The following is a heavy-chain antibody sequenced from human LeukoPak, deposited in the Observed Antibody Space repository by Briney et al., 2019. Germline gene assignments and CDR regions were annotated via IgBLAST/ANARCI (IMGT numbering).Heavy chain of an antibody. CDR3: AKAPPGYSTYALPAD. D-gene: IGHD5-12*01. V-gene: IGHV3-23*01. J-gene: IGHJ4*02. Sequence: GGSLRLSCAASGFTFSTYVMNWVRQAPGKGLEWVSAISGPGGGTYYADSVKGWFTISRDNSKNTLYLQMNSLRVEDTAIYYCAKAPPGYSTYALPADWGQGTLVTVSS. CDR1: GFTFSTYV. CDR2: ISGPGGGT.